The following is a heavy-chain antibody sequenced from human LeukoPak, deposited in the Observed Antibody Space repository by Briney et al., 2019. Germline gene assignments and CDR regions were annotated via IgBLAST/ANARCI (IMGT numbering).Heavy chain of an antibody. V-gene: IGHV4-61*02. CDR3: AGSDYSNAQISSNWFDP. CDR1: GGSISSGSYY. CDR2: IYTSGST. Sequence: SETLSLTCTVSGGSISSGSYYWSWIRQPAGKGLEWIGRIYTSGSTNYNPSLKSRVTISVDTSKNQFSLKLSSVTAADTAVYYCAGSDYSNAQISSNWFDPWGQGTLVTVSS. D-gene: IGHD4-11*01. J-gene: IGHJ5*02.